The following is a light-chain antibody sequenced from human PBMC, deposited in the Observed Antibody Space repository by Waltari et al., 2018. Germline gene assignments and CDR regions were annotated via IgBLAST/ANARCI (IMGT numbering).Light chain of an antibody. V-gene: IGKV3-20*01. J-gene: IGKJ4*01. Sequence: IVLTQSPGTLSLSPGERATLSCRASQSVSTISLAWYQQNAGQAPRLLIYSASNRALGIPDRFSGSGSGTDFALTISSLEPEDSAMYYCQQYDGAVVTFGGGTKVEIK. CDR2: SAS. CDR1: QSVSTIS. CDR3: QQYDGAVVT.